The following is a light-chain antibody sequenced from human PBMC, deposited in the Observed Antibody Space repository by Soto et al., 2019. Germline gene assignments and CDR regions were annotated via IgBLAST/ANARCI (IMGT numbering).Light chain of an antibody. Sequence: EFVLTQSPATLSVSPGERATLSCRASQSVSSNLAWYQQKPGQAPRLLIYGASTRATGIPARFSGSGSGTEFTLTISSLQSEEFAVYYCQQYNNWPPITFGQGTRLEIK. CDR2: GAS. J-gene: IGKJ5*01. CDR1: QSVSSN. CDR3: QQYNNWPPIT. V-gene: IGKV3-15*01.